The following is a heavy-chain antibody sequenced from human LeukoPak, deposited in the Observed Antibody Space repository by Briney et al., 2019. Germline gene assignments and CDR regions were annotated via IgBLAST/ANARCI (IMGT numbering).Heavy chain of an antibody. Sequence: SSETLSLTCTASGGSISTNNYHWGWIRQAPGKGLEWIGSIYFGGSVNYNPSLKSRVTISMDTSKNQFYLNLSFVTAADTALYYCARGGIISRIVRGGFDSWGRGTLVAVSS. D-gene: IGHD3-10*02. J-gene: IGHJ5*01. CDR3: ARGGIISRIVRGGFDS. CDR2: IYFGGSV. CDR1: GGSISTNNYH. V-gene: IGHV4-39*01.